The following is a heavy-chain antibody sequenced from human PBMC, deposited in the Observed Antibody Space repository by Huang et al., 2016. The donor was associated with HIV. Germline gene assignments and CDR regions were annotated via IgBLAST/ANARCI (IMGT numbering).Heavy chain of an antibody. CDR3: ARHFSYYDSSGYTPWDAFDI. D-gene: IGHD3-22*01. CDR1: GGSITSRSYY. Sequence: QLQLQGSGPGLVKPSETLSLTCTVSGGSITSRSYYWGWIRQPPGKGLGWVGSIFYSGSTDYNPSLKSRVTVSVDTSKNQFSLKLSSVTAADTAVYYCARHFSYYDSSGYTPWDAFDIWGQGTMVTVSS. CDR2: IFYSGST. J-gene: IGHJ3*02. V-gene: IGHV4-39*01.